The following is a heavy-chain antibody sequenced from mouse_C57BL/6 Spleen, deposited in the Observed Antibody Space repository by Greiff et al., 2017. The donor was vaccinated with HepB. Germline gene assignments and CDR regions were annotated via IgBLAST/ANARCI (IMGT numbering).Heavy chain of an antibody. J-gene: IGHJ2*01. CDR1: GYTFTNYW. CDR2: IYPGGGYT. D-gene: IGHD2-1*01. CDR3: ARGNYGNAFDY. Sequence: VKLQESGAELVRPGTSVKMSCKASGYTFTNYWIGWAKQRPGHGLEWIGDIYPGGGYTNYNEKFKGKATLTADKSSSTAYMQFSSLTSEDSAIYYCARGNYGNAFDYWGQGTTLTVSS. V-gene: IGHV1-63*01.